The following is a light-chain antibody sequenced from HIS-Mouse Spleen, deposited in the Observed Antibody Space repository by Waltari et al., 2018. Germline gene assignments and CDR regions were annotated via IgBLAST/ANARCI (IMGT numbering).Light chain of an antibody. J-gene: IGLJ1*01. CDR2: SNN. Sequence: QSVLTQPPSASGTPGPRVTISCSGSSSNIGSNTVNWYQQLPGTAPKLHIYSNNQRPSGVPDRFSGSKSGTSASLAISGLQSEDEADYYCAAWDDSLNGYVFGTGTKITVL. CDR3: AAWDDSLNGYV. V-gene: IGLV1-44*01. CDR1: SSNIGSNT.